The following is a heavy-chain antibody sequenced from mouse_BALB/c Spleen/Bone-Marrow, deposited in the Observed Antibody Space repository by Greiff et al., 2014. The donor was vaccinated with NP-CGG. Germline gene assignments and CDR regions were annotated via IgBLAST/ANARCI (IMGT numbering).Heavy chain of an antibody. V-gene: IGHV1-15*01. J-gene: IGHJ4*01. CDR1: GYPFTDYE. CDR3: RAYYRYDGYAMDY. Sequence: VQLVESGAELVRPGASVTLSCKASGYPFTDYEMHWVKQTPVHGPEWIGAIDPETGGTAYNQKFKGKATLTADKSSSSAYMEHRSLTSDDSAVYYCRAYYRYDGYAMDYWGQGTSVTVSS. CDR2: IDPETGGT. D-gene: IGHD2-14*01.